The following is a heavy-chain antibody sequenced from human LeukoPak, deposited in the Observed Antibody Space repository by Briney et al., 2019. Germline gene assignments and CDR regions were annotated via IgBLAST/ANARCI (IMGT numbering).Heavy chain of an antibody. CDR2: IKQDGSEK. V-gene: IGHV3-7*01. J-gene: IGHJ4*02. Sequence: ETLSLTCAVYGGSFSGYYWSWIRQPPGKGLEWVANIKQDGSEKYYVDSVKGRFTISRDNAKNSLYLQMNSLRAEDTAVYYCARDFAYGGNLDYWGQGTLVTVSS. CDR1: GGSFSGYY. D-gene: IGHD4-23*01. CDR3: ARDFAYGGNLDY.